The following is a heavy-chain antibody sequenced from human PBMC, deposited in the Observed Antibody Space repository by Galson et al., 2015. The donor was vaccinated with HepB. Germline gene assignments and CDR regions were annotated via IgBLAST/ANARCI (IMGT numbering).Heavy chain of an antibody. CDR1: GFTFSSYA. V-gene: IGHV3-64D*06. CDR3: VKGIAGTPGNYFDY. Sequence: SLRLSCAASGFTFSSYAMHWVRQAPGKGLEYVSAISSNGGSTYYADSVKGRFTISRDNSKNTLYLQMSSLRAEDTAVYYCVKGIAGTPGNYFDYWGQGTLVTVSS. J-gene: IGHJ4*02. D-gene: IGHD6-13*01. CDR2: ISSNGGST.